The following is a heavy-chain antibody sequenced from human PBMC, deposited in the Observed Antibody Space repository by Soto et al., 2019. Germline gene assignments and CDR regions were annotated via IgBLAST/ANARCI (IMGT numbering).Heavy chain of an antibody. CDR1: GFIFSDYG. Sequence: GGSLRLSCEGSGFIFSDYGISWVRQSPEKGLQWVSAMSGSGGSRYYADSVKGWFTISRDNSKNTVYLQMSSLRGDDTAIYYWAKSFASNWLLDYWGQGTLVTVSS. CDR3: AKSFASNWLLDY. D-gene: IGHD1-1*01. J-gene: IGHJ4*02. V-gene: IGHV3-23*01. CDR2: MSGSGGSR.